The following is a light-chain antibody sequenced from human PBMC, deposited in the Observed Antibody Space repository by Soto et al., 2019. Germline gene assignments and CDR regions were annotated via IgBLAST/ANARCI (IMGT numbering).Light chain of an antibody. CDR1: PSVTNF. CDR3: QQRNIWPPVT. J-gene: IGKJ5*01. CDR2: GAF. V-gene: IGKV3-11*01. Sequence: EIVLTQSPATLSLSPGERATLSCSASPSVTNFLAWYQQKPGQAPRLLIYGAFNRATGIPARSSGSGSGTDFTLTISSLEPEDSAIYYCQQRNIWPPVTFGQGTRLEI.